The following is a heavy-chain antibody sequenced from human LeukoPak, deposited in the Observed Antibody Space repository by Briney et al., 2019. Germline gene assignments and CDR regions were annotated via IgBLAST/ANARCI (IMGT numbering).Heavy chain of an antibody. J-gene: IGHJ4*02. V-gene: IGHV3-15*01. CDR1: GFTFSNAW. Sequence: GGSLRLSCAASGFTFSNAWMSWVRQAPGKGLEWVGRIKSKTDGGTTDYAAPVKGRFTISRDDSKNTLYLQMNSLKTEDTAVYYCTAAGWELYYFDYWGQGTLVTVSS. D-gene: IGHD1-26*01. CDR3: TAAGWELYYFDY. CDR2: IKSKTDGGTT.